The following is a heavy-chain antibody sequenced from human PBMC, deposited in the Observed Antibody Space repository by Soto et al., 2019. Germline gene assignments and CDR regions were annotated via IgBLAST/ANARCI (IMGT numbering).Heavy chain of an antibody. Sequence: QVPLVESGGGVVQPGRSLRLSCAASGFTFSSYAMHWVRQAPGKGLEWVAVISYDGSNKYYAGSVQGRFTISRDNSKNTLYQQRNILGAEDTAVYYGARGGRCTSTSCYEPYSYGYWGQVSLVTVSS. CDR3: ARGGRCTSTSCYEPYSYGY. CDR1: GFTFSSYA. D-gene: IGHD2-2*01. J-gene: IGHJ4*02. CDR2: ISYDGSNK. V-gene: IGHV3-30-3*01.